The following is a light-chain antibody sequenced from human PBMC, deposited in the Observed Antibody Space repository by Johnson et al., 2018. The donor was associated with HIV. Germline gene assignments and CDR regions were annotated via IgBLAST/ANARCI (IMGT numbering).Light chain of an antibody. CDR3: GTWDSSLSAAYV. CDR2: DHN. J-gene: IGLJ1*01. CDR1: SSNIGNNY. Sequence: QSVLTQPPSVSAAPGQKVTISCSGSSSNIGNNYVSWYQQLPGTAPKLLIYDHNKRPSGIPDRFSGSKSGTSATLVITVLQTGDEADYYCGTWDSSLSAAYVCGTGTKVTVL. V-gene: IGLV1-51*01.